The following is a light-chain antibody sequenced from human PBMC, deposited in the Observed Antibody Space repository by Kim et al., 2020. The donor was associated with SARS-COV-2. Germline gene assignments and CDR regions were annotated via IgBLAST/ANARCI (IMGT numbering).Light chain of an antibody. J-gene: IGLJ3*02. CDR1: SGHSIYA. CDR2: LNSDGSH. V-gene: IGLV4-69*01. CDR3: QTWGTGIWV. Sequence: QLVLTQSPSASASLGASVKLTCTLSSGHSIYAIAWHQQQPEKGPRYLMKLNSDGSHSKGDGIPDLFSGSSSGAERYLTISSLQSEDEADYYCQTWGTGIWVFGGGTQLTVL.